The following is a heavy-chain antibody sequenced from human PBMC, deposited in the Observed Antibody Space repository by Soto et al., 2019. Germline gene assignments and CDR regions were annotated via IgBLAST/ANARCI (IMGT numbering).Heavy chain of an antibody. J-gene: IGHJ5*02. CDR2: IYHTGTT. Sequence: SETLSLTCFVSGASISSTYWWSWVRQTPGKRLEWIGQIYHTGTTGYNPSLKNRVTISLDKSNNQFSLRLTSMTAADTAVYYCATLPPRIVVVMTDLPTWGQGTLVTVSS. D-gene: IGHD2-15*01. CDR1: GASISSTYW. CDR3: ATLPPRIVVVMTDLPT. V-gene: IGHV4-4*02.